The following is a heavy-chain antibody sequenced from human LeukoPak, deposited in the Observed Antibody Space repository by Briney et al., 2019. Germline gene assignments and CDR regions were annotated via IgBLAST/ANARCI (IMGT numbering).Heavy chain of an antibody. J-gene: IGHJ4*02. Sequence: PGGSLRLSCAASGFTFSSYSMNWVRQAPGKGLEWVSSISSSSSYIYYADSVKGRFTISRDNAKNSLYLQMNSLRAEDTAVYYCARDQGWAYYGSGSYFYFDYWGQGTLATVSS. CDR3: ARDQGWAYYGSGSYFYFDY. D-gene: IGHD3-10*01. V-gene: IGHV3-21*01. CDR1: GFTFSSYS. CDR2: ISSSSSYI.